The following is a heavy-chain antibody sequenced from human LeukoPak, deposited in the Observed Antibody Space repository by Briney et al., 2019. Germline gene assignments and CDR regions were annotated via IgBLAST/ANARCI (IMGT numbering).Heavy chain of an antibody. D-gene: IGHD4-17*01. Sequence: GGSLRLSCAASGFTFTSYAMSWVRQAPGQGLEWVSAISASGGSTYFADSVKGRFTISIDNSKNLLYLQMNSLRVEDTAVYYCAKDRDTSTAQGFDYWGQGTLVTVSS. V-gene: IGHV3-23*01. CDR1: GFTFTSYA. CDR3: AKDRDTSTAQGFDY. J-gene: IGHJ4*02. CDR2: ISASGGST.